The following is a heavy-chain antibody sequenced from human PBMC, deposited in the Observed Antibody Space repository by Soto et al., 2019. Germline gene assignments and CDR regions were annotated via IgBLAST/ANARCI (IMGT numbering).Heavy chain of an antibody. Sequence: QVQLVQSGAEVKKPGSSVKVSCKASGGTFSSYAIRWVRQAPGQGLEWMGGIIPIFGTANYAQKFQGRVTITADESTSTAYMELSSLRSEDTAVYYCAREEAYCGGDCYSDYWGQGTLVTVSS. J-gene: IGHJ4*02. CDR3: AREEAYCGGDCYSDY. D-gene: IGHD2-21*02. V-gene: IGHV1-69*01. CDR1: GGTFSSYA. CDR2: IIPIFGTA.